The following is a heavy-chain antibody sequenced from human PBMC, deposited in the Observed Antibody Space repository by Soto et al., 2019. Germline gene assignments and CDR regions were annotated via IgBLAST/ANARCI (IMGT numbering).Heavy chain of an antibody. CDR2: IFHDGTA. J-gene: IGHJ4*02. V-gene: IGHV4-4*02. D-gene: IGHD2-2*01. CDR1: GVSISSGNW. Sequence: SETLSLTCAVSGVSISSGNWWTWVRQTPQRGLEYIGEIFHDGTANYYPSFERRVAISVDTSKNQFSLKLTSVTAADTAIYFCARLVYATRLNYMYFDFWGQGALVTVSA. CDR3: ARLVYATRLNYMYFDF.